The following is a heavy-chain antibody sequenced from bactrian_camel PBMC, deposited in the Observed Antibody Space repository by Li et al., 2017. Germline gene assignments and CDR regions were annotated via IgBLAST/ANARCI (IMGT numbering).Heavy chain of an antibody. J-gene: IGHJ4*01. D-gene: IGHD4*01. CDR1: GSDYPHSP. V-gene: IGHV3S53*01. Sequence: HVQLVESGGGSVPPGGSLKLSCAASGSDYPHSPTCMAWFRQEAGKKREGVAVIESDGFTSYTESVKGRFTISQDNAKKTLYLQMSSLTPDDTAMYYCAAGTRIIVGDYCDGITNWGQGTQVTVS. CDR2: IESDGFT. CDR3: AAGTRIIVGDYCDGITN.